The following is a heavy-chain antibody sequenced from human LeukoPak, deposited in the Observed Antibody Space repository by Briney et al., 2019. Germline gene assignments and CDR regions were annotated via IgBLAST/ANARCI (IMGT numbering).Heavy chain of an antibody. Sequence: PSETLSLTCTVSGGSISSYYWSWIRQPPGKGLEWIGYIYYSGSTNYNPSLKSRVTISVDTSKNQFSLKLSSVTAADTAVYYCARGVGSSWYRDWGQGTLVTVSS. J-gene: IGHJ4*02. V-gene: IGHV4-59*01. CDR2: IYYSGST. CDR3: ARGVGSSWYRD. D-gene: IGHD6-13*01. CDR1: GGSISSYY.